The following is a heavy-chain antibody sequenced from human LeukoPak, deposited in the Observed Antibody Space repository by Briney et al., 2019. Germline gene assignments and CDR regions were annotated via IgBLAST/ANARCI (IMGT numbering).Heavy chain of an antibody. CDR1: GFTFSSYS. D-gene: IGHD3-3*01. J-gene: IGHJ4*02. CDR3: AKYRSDFWSALPY. Sequence: GGSLRLSCVASGFTFSSYSFNWVRQAPGKGLEWVSSISGSGGSTYYADSVKGRFTISRDNSKNTLYLQMNSLRAEDTAVYYCAKYRSDFWSALPYWGQGTLVTVSS. CDR2: ISGSGGST. V-gene: IGHV3-23*01.